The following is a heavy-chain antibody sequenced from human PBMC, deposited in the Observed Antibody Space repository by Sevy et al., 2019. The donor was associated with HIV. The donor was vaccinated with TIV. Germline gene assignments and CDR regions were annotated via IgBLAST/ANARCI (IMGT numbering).Heavy chain of an antibody. J-gene: IGHJ4*02. CDR1: GYTLTELS. CDR3: ATTSGRGNDFDY. D-gene: IGHD2-15*01. CDR2: FDPEDGET. Sequence: ASVKVSCKVSGYTLTELSMHWVRRAPGKGLEWMGGFDPEDGETIYAQKFQGRVTMTEDTSTDTAYMELSSLRSEDTAVYYCATTSGRGNDFDYWGQGTLVTVSS. V-gene: IGHV1-24*01.